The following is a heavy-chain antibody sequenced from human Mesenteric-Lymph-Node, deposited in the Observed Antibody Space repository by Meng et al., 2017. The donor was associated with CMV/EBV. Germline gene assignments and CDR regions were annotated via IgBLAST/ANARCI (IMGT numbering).Heavy chain of an antibody. CDR3: ANDYGSGSYRFDY. J-gene: IGHJ4*02. Sequence: VSGGSVSNGDHSWSWVRQPPGRGLELLGYIFYTGSTYYNPSLKGRVTMSMDRSKNQFSLKLTSVTAADTAVYYCANDYGSGSYRFDYWGQGTLVTVSS. CDR2: IFYTGST. CDR1: GGSVSNGDHS. V-gene: IGHV4-30-2*01. D-gene: IGHD3-10*01.